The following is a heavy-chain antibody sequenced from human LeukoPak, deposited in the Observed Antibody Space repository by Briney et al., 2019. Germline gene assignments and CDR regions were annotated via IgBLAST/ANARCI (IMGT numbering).Heavy chain of an antibody. CDR2: IYTSGST. CDR1: GGSFSGYY. CDR3: ARDFRSYYYDSSGYFDY. J-gene: IGHJ4*02. Sequence: MPSETLSLTCAVYGGSFSGYYWSWIRQPAGKGLEWIGRIYTSGSTNYNPSLKSRVTMSVDTSKNQFSLKLSSVTAADTAVYYCARDFRSYYYDSSGYFDYWGQGTLVTVSS. V-gene: IGHV4-4*07. D-gene: IGHD3-22*01.